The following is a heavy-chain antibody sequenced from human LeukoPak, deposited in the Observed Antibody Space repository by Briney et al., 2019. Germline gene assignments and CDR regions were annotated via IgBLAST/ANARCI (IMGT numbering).Heavy chain of an antibody. V-gene: IGHV3-23*01. Sequence: GGSLRLSCAASGFTFPTYAMKWVRQAPGKGLEWVSSIRVSDGAAFYADSVKGRFTISRDNSKNTLYLQMNSLRAEDTAVYYCAKGWVTTPFDYWGQGTLVTVSS. J-gene: IGHJ4*02. CDR3: AKGWVTTPFDY. CDR2: IRVSDGAA. CDR1: GFTFPTYA. D-gene: IGHD4-17*01.